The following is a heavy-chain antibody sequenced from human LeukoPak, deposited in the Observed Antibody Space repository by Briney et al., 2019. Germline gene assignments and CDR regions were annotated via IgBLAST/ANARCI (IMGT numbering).Heavy chain of an antibody. D-gene: IGHD2-21*02. CDR3: AKADCGGDCYGIDY. Sequence: GGSLRLSCAASGFTFSSYSMNWVRQAPGRGLEWVSAISGGGGSTYYADSVKGRFTISGDNSKNTLYLQMNSLRAEDTAVYYCAKADCGGDCYGIDYWGQGTLVTVSS. CDR1: GFTFSSYS. J-gene: IGHJ4*02. V-gene: IGHV3-23*01. CDR2: ISGGGGST.